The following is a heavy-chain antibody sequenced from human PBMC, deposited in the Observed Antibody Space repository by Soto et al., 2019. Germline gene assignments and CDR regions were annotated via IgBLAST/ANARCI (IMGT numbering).Heavy chain of an antibody. J-gene: IGHJ4*02. CDR2: INHSGST. CDR3: ARRRRTSLGYSSVGGYLDY. D-gene: IGHD5-18*01. CDR1: GGSFSGYY. V-gene: IGHV4-34*01. Sequence: PSETLSLTXAVYGGSFSGYYWSWIRQPPGKGLEWIGEINHSGSTNYNPSLKSRVTISVDTSKNQFSLKLSSVTAADTAVYYCARRRRTSLGYSSVGGYLDYWGQGTLVTVSS.